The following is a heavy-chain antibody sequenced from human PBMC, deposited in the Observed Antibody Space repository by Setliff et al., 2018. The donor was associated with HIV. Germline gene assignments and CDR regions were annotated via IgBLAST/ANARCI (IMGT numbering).Heavy chain of an antibody. CDR1: GYSFADYA. CDR2: INTNTGNP. Sequence: ASVKVSCKASGYSFADYAMNWVRQAPRQGPEWMGYINTNTGNPTYAQGFTGRFVFSFDTSVTTAYLQITGLRTEDTAVYFCARGGTHYDFWSGYRLGYFDLWGRGTLVTVSS. D-gene: IGHD3-3*01. V-gene: IGHV7-4-1*02. CDR3: ARGGTHYDFWSGYRLGYFDL. J-gene: IGHJ2*01.